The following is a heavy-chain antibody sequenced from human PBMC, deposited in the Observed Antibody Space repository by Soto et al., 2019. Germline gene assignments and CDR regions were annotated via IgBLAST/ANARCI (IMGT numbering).Heavy chain of an antibody. CDR1: GGSISSGGYY. CDR2: IYYSGST. J-gene: IGHJ4*02. CDR3: ARETYYDILTGPTLDY. Sequence: SETLSLTCTVSGGSISSGGYYWSWIRQHPGKGLEWIGYIYYSGSTYYNPSLKSRVTISVDTSKNQFSLKLSSVTAADTAVYYCARETYYDILTGPTLDYWGQGTLVTVSS. V-gene: IGHV4-31*03. D-gene: IGHD3-9*01.